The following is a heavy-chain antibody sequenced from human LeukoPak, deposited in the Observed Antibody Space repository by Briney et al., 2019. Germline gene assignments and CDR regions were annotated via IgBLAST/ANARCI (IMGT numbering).Heavy chain of an antibody. CDR3: ARDERYDFWSGYLYYFDY. D-gene: IGHD3-3*01. V-gene: IGHV3-21*01. CDR2: ISSSSSYI. Sequence: GGSLRLSCAASGFTFSSYTMNWVRQTPGKGLEWVSSISSSSSYIYYADSVKGRFTISRDNAKNSLYLQMNSLRAEDTAVYYCARDERYDFWSGYLYYFDYWGQGTLVTVSS. CDR1: GFTFSSYT. J-gene: IGHJ4*02.